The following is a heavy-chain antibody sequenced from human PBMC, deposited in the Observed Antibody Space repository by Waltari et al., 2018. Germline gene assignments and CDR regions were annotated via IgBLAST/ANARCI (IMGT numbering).Heavy chain of an antibody. J-gene: IGHJ4*02. Sequence: EVQLVQSGAEVKKPGESLKISCKGSGYSFTSYWIGWVRQMPGKGLEWMGIIYPGDSATRNSTSFQGQVTSAADKSISTAYLQWSSLKASDTAMYYCASHTLTVGAAAGPPDYWGQGTLVTVSS. CDR2: IYPGDSAT. V-gene: IGHV5-51*03. CDR3: ASHTLTVGAAAGPPDY. D-gene: IGHD6-13*01. CDR1: GYSFTSYW.